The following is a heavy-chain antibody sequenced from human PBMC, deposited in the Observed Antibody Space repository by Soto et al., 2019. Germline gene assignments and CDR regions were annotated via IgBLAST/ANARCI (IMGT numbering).Heavy chain of an antibody. CDR2: IIPILGIA. Sequence: ASVKVSCKASGGTFSSYTISWVRQAPGQGLEWMGRIIPILGIANYAQKFQGRVTITADKSTSTAYMELSSLRSEDTAVYYCARDTLYCSGGSCDHVPRKVNAFDIWGQGTMVTVSS. CDR3: ARDTLYCSGGSCDHVPRKVNAFDI. V-gene: IGHV1-69*04. CDR1: GGTFSSYT. D-gene: IGHD2-15*01. J-gene: IGHJ3*02.